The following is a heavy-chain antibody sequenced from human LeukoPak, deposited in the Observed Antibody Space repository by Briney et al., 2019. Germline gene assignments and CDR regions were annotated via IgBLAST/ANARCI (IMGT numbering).Heavy chain of an antibody. CDR1: GGSFSGYY. Sequence: SETLSLTCAVYGGSFSGYYWSWIRQPPGKGLEWIGEINHSGSTNYNPSLKSRVTISVDTSKNQFSLKLSSVTAADTAVYYCARRLWFNCYFDYWGQGTLVTVSS. CDR2: INHSGST. J-gene: IGHJ4*02. CDR3: ARRLWFNCYFDY. V-gene: IGHV4-34*01. D-gene: IGHD3-10*01.